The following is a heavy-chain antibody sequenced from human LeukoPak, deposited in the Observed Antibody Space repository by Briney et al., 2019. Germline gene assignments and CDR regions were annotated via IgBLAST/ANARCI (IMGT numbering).Heavy chain of an antibody. CDR3: ARDRADGQNYLFDY. CDR2: IYYSGST. V-gene: IGHV4-31*03. D-gene: IGHD5-24*01. Sequence: SETLSLTCTVSGGSVNSVPYYWSWIRQLPGKGLEYIGYIYYSGSTYYNPSLKSRVTISADTSTNQFSLKLSSVTAADTAVYYCARDRADGQNYLFDYWGQGTLVTVSS. J-gene: IGHJ4*02. CDR1: GGSVNSVPYY.